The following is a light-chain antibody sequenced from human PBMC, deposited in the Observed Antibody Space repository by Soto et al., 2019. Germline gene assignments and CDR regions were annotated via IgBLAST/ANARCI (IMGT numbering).Light chain of an antibody. Sequence: EIVLTQSPGTLSLSPGERTTLSCRASQSVGSSFLAWYQQKPGQAPRLLIYGASSRATGIPDRFSGSGSGTDFTLTISRLDPEDFAVYYCQQYGSSPNTFGQGTKLEI. CDR3: QQYGSSPNT. CDR2: GAS. CDR1: QSVGSSF. V-gene: IGKV3-20*01. J-gene: IGKJ2*01.